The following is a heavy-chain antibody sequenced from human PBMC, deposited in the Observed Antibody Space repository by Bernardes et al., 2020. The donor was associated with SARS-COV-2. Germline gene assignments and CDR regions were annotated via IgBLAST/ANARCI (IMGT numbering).Heavy chain of an antibody. D-gene: IGHD3-22*01. J-gene: IGHJ3*02. CDR2: IYPGDSDT. Sequence: GASLKISCKGSGYSFTRYWIGWVRPMPGKGLEWMGIIYPGDSDTRYSPSFQGQVTISADKSISTAYLQWSSLKASDTAMYYCASWSDYYDSSGNDAFDIWGQGTMVTVSS. CDR1: GYSFTRYW. V-gene: IGHV5-51*01. CDR3: ASWSDYYDSSGNDAFDI.